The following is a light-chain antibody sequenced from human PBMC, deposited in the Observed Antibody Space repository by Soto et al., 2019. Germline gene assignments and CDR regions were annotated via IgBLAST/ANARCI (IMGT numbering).Light chain of an antibody. CDR1: SSDVGSYDY. Sequence: QSVLIQPPSASGSPGQSVTISCTGTSSDVGSYDYVCWYQHHPGKAPKLIISEVSNRPSGVSDRFSGSKSGNTASLTISGLQPEDEADYYCTSFTSSTTYVFGTGTKVTVL. J-gene: IGLJ1*01. V-gene: IGLV2-14*01. CDR3: TSFTSSTTYV. CDR2: EVS.